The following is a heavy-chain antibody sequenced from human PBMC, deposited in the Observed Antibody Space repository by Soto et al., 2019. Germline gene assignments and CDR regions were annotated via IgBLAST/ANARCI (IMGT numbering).Heavy chain of an antibody. V-gene: IGHV4-59*01. CDR3: ARGGEPERITIFGVHPYYYGMEV. CDR1: DGKIGDYY. D-gene: IGHD3-3*01. Sequence: SLTSSVEDGKIGDYYWSRIRQNQGKGLEWIGYIYYSGSTNYNPSLKSRVTISVDTSKNQFSLKLSSVTAADTAVYYCARGGEPERITIFGVHPYYYGMEVLRQGTTVPV. CDR2: IYYSGST. J-gene: IGHJ6*02.